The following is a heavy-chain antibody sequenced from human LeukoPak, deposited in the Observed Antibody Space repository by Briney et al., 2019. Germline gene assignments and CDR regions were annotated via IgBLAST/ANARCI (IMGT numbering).Heavy chain of an antibody. D-gene: IGHD3-16*01. J-gene: IGHJ4*02. V-gene: IGHV3-23*01. Sequence: PGGSLRLSCVASGFTFSSYAMSWVRQAPGKGLEWVSAISGSGGSTYYADSVKGRFTISRDNSKSTLYLQMNSLRAEDTAVYYCAKDRGPVGGDYFDYWGQGTLVTVSS. CDR3: AKDRGPVGGDYFDY. CDR2: ISGSGGST. CDR1: GFTFSSYA.